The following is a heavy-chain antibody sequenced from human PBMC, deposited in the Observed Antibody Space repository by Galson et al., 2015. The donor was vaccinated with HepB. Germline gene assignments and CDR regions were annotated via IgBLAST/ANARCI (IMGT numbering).Heavy chain of an antibody. J-gene: IGHJ4*02. CDR3: ARGVYGDYWSVLGSALGLDY. D-gene: IGHD4-17*01. CDR1: GYSFTTYY. V-gene: IGHV1-46*03. Sequence: SVKVSCKASGYSFTTYYMHWVRQAPGQGLEWMGVINPSGGSTTYAQRFQDRVTVTSDASTNTVYMELSSLRSEDTAAFYCARGVYGDYWSVLGSALGLDYWGQGTLVTVSS. CDR2: INPSGGST.